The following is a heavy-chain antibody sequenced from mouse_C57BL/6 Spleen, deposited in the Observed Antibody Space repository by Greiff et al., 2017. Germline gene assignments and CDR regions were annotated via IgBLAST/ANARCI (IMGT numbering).Heavy chain of an antibody. Sequence: DVKLVESGPGLVKPSQSLSLTCSVTGYSITSGYYWNWIRQFPGNKLEWMGYISYDGSNNYNPSLKNRSSITRDTSKNQFFLKLNSVTTEDTATYYCAREGIYYGNYVPFAYWGQGTLVTVSA. D-gene: IGHD2-1*01. V-gene: IGHV3-6*01. CDR3: AREGIYYGNYVPFAY. CDR2: ISYDGSN. J-gene: IGHJ3*01. CDR1: GYSITSGYY.